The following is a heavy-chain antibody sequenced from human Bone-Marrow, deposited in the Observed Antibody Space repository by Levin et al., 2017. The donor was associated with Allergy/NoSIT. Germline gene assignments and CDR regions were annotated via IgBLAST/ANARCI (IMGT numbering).Heavy chain of an antibody. Sequence: GGSLRLSCAASGFTFSSYSMNWVRQAPGKGLEWVSSISSSSSYIYYADSVKGRFTISRDNAKNSLYLQMNSLRAEDTAVYYCARDSAASPTAVAFDSWGQGTMVTVSS. CDR2: ISSSSSYI. CDR3: ARDSAASPTAVAFDS. D-gene: IGHD6-25*01. V-gene: IGHV3-21*01. J-gene: IGHJ3*02. CDR1: GFTFSSYS.